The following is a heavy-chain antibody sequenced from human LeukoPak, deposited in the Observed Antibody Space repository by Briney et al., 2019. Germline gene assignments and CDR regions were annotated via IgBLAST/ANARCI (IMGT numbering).Heavy chain of an antibody. CDR2: IDSSGGGI. CDR1: GFTFINYA. CDR3: AKYRISAPPPRDFDS. D-gene: IGHD6-6*01. Sequence: GGSLRPSCEASGFTFINYAMTWVRQGPGKGLEWVSVIDSSGGGIHYADAVKGRFIVSRDNSMNTVFLQMNSLRAEDTAVYYCAKYRISAPPPRDFDSWGQGTLVTVSS. J-gene: IGHJ4*02. V-gene: IGHV3-23*01.